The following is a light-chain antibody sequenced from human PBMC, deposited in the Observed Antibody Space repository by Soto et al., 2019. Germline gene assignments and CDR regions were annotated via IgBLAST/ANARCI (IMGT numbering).Light chain of an antibody. CDR1: QSVRSN. CDR2: GAS. CDR3: QHYNSWPRT. Sequence: EVVMTQSPATLSVSPGERATLSCRASQSVRSNLAWYQHKPGQAPRLLIYGASTRATAIPARFSGSGSGTEFTLTISSLQSEDFAVYYCQHYNSWPRTFGQGTKVEIK. V-gene: IGKV3-15*01. J-gene: IGKJ1*01.